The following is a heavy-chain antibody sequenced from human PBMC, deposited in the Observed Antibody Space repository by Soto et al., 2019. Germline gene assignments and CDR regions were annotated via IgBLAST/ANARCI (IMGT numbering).Heavy chain of an antibody. D-gene: IGHD3-16*01. CDR2: INPSGGST. J-gene: IGHJ6*02. Sequence: SVKVTCKASGETFTSYYMHWVRQAPGQGLEWMGIINPSGGSTSYAQKFQGRVTMTRDTSTSTVYMELSSLRSEDTAVYYCAVGANYYYGTDVWGQGTTVTVSS. V-gene: IGHV1-46*01. CDR3: AVGANYYYGTDV. CDR1: GETFTSYY.